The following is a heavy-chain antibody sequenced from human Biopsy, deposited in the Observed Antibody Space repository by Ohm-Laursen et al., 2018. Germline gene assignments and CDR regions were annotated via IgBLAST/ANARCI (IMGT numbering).Heavy chain of an antibody. Sequence: SVTLSLTCTVSGRSNYNFFWSWITQPPGKGLEWIGYHHYSGSTNYNPSPKSRVTISVDRSKNHFSLELSSATAADTAVYYCARVGVGAPSIDYFDSWGQGALVTVSS. V-gene: IGHV4-59*01. D-gene: IGHD1-26*01. CDR3: ARVGVGAPSIDYFDS. J-gene: IGHJ4*02. CDR1: GRSNYNFF. CDR2: HHYSGST.